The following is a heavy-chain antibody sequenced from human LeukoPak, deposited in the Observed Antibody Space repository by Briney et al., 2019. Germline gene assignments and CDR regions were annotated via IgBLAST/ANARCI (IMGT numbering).Heavy chain of an antibody. J-gene: IGHJ3*02. CDR1: GFTFSSYA. CDR3: ARGNSDAFDI. V-gene: IGHV3-23*01. CDR2: ISGSGGST. D-gene: IGHD4-23*01. Sequence: GGPLRLSCAATGFTFSSYATSWVRQAPGKGLEWVSAISGSGGSTYYADSVKGRFTISRDNSKNTLYLQVNSLTAEDTAVYYCARGNSDAFDIWGHGTMVTVSS.